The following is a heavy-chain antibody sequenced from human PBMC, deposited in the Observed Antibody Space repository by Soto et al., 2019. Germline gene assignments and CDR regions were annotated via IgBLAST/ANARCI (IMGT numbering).Heavy chain of an antibody. J-gene: IGHJ6*02. CDR1: GDSISSENFY. Sequence: SETLSLTCTVSGDSISSENFYCGWIRQPPGRRLEWIGSISHSGSTSYNPSLKSRVTMSVDTSKNQFSLNLSSVTAEDTAVYYCARDQGTVEYNYYYYGMDVWGQGTTVTVSS. CDR2: ISHSGST. V-gene: IGHV4-39*02. D-gene: IGHD1-20*01. CDR3: ARDQGTVEYNYYYYGMDV.